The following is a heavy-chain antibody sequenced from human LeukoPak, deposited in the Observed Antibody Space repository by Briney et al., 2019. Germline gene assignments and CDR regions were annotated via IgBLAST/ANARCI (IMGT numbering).Heavy chain of an antibody. CDR1: VFTFSSYS. CDR2: ISSSSSYI. CDR3: ARVKGYSNYVSY. J-gene: IGHJ4*02. D-gene: IGHD4-11*01. Sequence: PGGSLRLSCAASVFTFSSYSMNWVRQAPGKGLEWVSSISSSSSYIYYADSVKGRFTISRDNAKNSLYLQMNSLRAEDTAVYYCARVKGYSNYVSYWGQGTLVTVSS. V-gene: IGHV3-21*01.